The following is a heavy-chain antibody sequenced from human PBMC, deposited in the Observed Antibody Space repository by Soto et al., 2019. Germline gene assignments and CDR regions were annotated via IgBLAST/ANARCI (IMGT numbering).Heavy chain of an antibody. J-gene: IGHJ6*03. D-gene: IGHD4-17*01. CDR2: FDPEDGET. Sequence: QVQLVQSGAEVKKPGASAKVSCKVSGYTLTELSMHWVRQAPGKGLEWMGGFDPEDGETIYAQKFQGRVTMTEDTSTNTAYMELSSLRSEDTAVYYCATWGTTVTTSRLDYYYMDVWGKGTTVTVSS. CDR3: ATWGTTVTTSRLDYYYMDV. CDR1: GYTLTELS. V-gene: IGHV1-24*01.